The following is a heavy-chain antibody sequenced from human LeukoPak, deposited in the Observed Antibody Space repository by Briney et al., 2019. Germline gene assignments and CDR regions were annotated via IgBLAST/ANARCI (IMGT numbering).Heavy chain of an antibody. CDR2: ISHDGRNK. V-gene: IGHV3-30*01. D-gene: IGHD6-19*01. Sequence: WGSLRLSCAASGFTFGAHAMHWVRQAPGKGLEWVAVISHDGRNKYNAASVEGRFTISRDKSKSTLYLQMNSLRIEDTAVYYCARAADSSGWYYFDSWGQGTLAIVSS. CDR3: ARAADSSGWYYFDS. CDR1: GFTFGAHA. J-gene: IGHJ4*02.